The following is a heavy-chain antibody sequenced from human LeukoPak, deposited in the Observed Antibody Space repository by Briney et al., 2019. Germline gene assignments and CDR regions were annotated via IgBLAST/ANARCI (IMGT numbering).Heavy chain of an antibody. J-gene: IGHJ5*02. Sequence: ASVKVSCKVSGYTLTELSMHWVRQAPGEGLEWMGGFDPEDGETIYAQKFQGRVTMTEDTSTDAAYMEVSSLRSEDTAVYYCAPSWGSSGWYSWFDPWGQGTLVTVSS. CDR2: FDPEDGET. D-gene: IGHD6-19*01. CDR3: APSWGSSGWYSWFDP. CDR1: GYTLTELS. V-gene: IGHV1-24*01.